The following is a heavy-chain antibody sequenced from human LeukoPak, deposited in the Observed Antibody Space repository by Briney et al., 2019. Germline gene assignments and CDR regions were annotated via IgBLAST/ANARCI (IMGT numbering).Heavy chain of an antibody. CDR2: MSGSGGST. CDR1: GFTFSSYA. Sequence: PGGSLRLSCAASGFTFSSYAMSWVRQAPGKGLEWVSTMSGSGGSTYYADSVKGRFTISRDNSKNTLYLQMNSLRADDTAVYYCAKDHPSPFRGVIGYWGQGTLVTVSS. J-gene: IGHJ4*02. CDR3: AKDHPSPFRGVIGY. D-gene: IGHD3-10*01. V-gene: IGHV3-23*01.